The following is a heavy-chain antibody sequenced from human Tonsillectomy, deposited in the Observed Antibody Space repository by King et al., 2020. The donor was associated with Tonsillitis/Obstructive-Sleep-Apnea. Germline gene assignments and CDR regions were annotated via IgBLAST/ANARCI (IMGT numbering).Heavy chain of an antibody. Sequence: VQLVESGGGLVKPGGSLRLSCAASGFTFSNAWMNWVRQAPGKGLEWVGRIKSKTDGGTTDYAAPVKGRFTISRDDSKNTLYLQMNSLKTEDTAVYYCTTVRYSGYDYVLYYYYGMDVWGQGTTVTVSS. CDR1: GFTFSNAW. J-gene: IGHJ6*02. CDR3: TTVRYSGYDYVLYYYYGMDV. D-gene: IGHD5-12*01. CDR2: IKSKTDGGTT. V-gene: IGHV3-15*07.